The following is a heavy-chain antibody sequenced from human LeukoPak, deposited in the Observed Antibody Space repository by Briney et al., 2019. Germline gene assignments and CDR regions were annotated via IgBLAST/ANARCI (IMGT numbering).Heavy chain of an antibody. J-gene: IGHJ4*02. CDR3: ARDSREYSYGPYAFDY. Sequence: ASVKVSCRASGYTFTSYGISWVRQAPGQGLEWMGWISAYNGNTNYAQKLQGRVTMTTDTSTSTAYMELRSLRSDDTAVYYCARDSREYSYGPYAFDYWGQGTLVTVSS. CDR1: GYTFTSYG. D-gene: IGHD5-18*01. V-gene: IGHV1-18*04. CDR2: ISAYNGNT.